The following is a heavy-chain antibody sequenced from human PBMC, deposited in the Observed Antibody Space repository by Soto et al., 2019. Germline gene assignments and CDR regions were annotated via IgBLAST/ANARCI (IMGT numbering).Heavy chain of an antibody. CDR2: IKQDGSEK. Sequence: EVQLLESGGGLVQPGGPLRLSCAASGFTFSSYWMSWVRQAPGKGLEWVANIKQDGSEKFYVDSVKGRFTISKDNAKNSVYLQMNSLRAEDTAVYYCARGHTTSPNWFDPWGQGTLVTVSS. J-gene: IGHJ5*02. D-gene: IGHD2-2*01. CDR3: ARGHTTSPNWFDP. V-gene: IGHV3-7*03. CDR1: GFTFSSYW.